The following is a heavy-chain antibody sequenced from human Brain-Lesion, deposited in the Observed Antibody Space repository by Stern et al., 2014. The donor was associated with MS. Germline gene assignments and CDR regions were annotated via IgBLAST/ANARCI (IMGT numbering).Heavy chain of an antibody. V-gene: IGHV2-70*01. D-gene: IGHD5-12*01. CDR1: GFSLSTPGVG. CDR3: ARMRYSGDYFIDY. J-gene: IGHJ4*02. CDR2: VDWDDEK. Sequence: QITLKESGPALVKPTQSLTLTCTFSGFSLSTPGVGVTWIRQRPGKALESLALVDWDDEKYYSTSLKTRLSIFKDTSKNQVVLTMTNMDPVDTATYYCARMRYSGDYFIDYWGQGTLVTVSS.